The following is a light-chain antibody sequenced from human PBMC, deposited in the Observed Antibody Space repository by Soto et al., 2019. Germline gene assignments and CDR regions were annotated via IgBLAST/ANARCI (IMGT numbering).Light chain of an antibody. CDR1: QSISRN. CDR3: QQSHSTPYT. CDR2: AAR. V-gene: IGKV1-39*01. Sequence: DIQLTQSPSSLSPSVGDRITLSCRASQSISRNLNWYQQMPGKAPSLLIYAARDLQSGVPGRFSGSGSGTEFNLTISSLQPEDLANYYCQQSHSTPYTGGQGTKLEI. J-gene: IGKJ2*01.